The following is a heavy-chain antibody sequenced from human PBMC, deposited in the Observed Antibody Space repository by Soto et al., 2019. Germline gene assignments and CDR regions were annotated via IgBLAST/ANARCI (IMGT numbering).Heavy chain of an antibody. J-gene: IGHJ6*02. CDR2: IWYDGSNK. CDR3: AREKGRITFGGSLVNV. Sequence: QVQLVESGGGVVQPGRSLRLSCAASGFTFSSYGMHWVRQAPGKGLEWVAVIWYDGSNKYYADSVKGRFTISRDNSKNTLYLQMNSLRAEDTAVYYCAREKGRITFGGSLVNVWGQGTTVTVSS. D-gene: IGHD3-16*01. V-gene: IGHV3-33*01. CDR1: GFTFSSYG.